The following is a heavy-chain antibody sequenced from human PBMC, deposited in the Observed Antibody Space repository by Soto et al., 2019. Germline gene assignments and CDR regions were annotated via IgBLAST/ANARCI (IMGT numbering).Heavy chain of an antibody. J-gene: IGHJ4*02. CDR1: GYTFTSYA. CDR2: INAGNGNT. Sequence: ASVKVSCKASGYTFTSYAMHWVRQAPGQRLEWMGWINAGNGNTKYSQKSQGRVTITRDTSASTAYMELSSLRSEDTAVYYCARPYGDYWTDFDYWGQGTLVTVSS. D-gene: IGHD4-17*01. CDR3: ARPYGDYWTDFDY. V-gene: IGHV1-3*01.